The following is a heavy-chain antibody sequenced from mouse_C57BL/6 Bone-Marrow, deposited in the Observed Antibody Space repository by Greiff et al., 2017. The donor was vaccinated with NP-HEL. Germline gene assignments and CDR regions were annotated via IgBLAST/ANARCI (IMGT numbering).Heavy chain of an antibody. CDR1: GYTFTDYN. CDR2: INPNNGGT. D-gene: IGHD2-3*01. J-gene: IGHJ2*01. V-gene: IGHV1-18*01. Sequence: EVQLQQSGPELVKPGASVKIPCKASGYTFTDYNMDWVKQSHGKSLEWIGDINPNNGGTIYNQKFKGKATLTVDKSSSTAYMELRSLTSEDTAVYYGARSGDGYYSDYWGQGTTLTVSS. CDR3: ARSGDGYYSDY.